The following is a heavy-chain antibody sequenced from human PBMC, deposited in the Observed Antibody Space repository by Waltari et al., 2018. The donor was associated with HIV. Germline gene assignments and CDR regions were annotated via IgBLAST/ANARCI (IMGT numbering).Heavy chain of an antibody. CDR2: ICYSGSA. CDR3: ARDQAFGGVIAETSNYYYYGIDV. J-gene: IGHJ6*02. CDR1: GGSISSYY. D-gene: IGHD3-16*02. Sequence: QVQLQESGPGLVKPSETLSLNCTVSGGSISSYYWSWIRQPPGKGLEWIEYICYSGSANYNPTLKGRDTISVDTSKNQLSLKLSSVTAADTAVYYCARDQAFGGVIAETSNYYYYGIDVWGQGTTVTVSS. V-gene: IGHV4-59*01.